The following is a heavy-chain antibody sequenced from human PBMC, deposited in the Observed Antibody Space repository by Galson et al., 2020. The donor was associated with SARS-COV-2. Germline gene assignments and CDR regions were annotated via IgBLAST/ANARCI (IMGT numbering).Heavy chain of an antibody. D-gene: IGHD2-2*01. CDR3: ARSCSSTTCFQTDGMDV. CDR1: GYTFTGYY. J-gene: IGHJ6*02. CDR2: INPNSGGT. V-gene: IGHV1-2*02. Sequence: ASVKVSCKASGYTFTGYYLHLVRQAPGQGLEWMGWINPNSGGTNYAQKFQGRVTMTGDTSISTAYMELSSLRSDDTAVYFCARSCSSTTCFQTDGMDVWGQGTTVTVSS.